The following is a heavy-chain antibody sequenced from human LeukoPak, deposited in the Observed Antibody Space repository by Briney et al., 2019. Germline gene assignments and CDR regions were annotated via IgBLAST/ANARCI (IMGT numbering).Heavy chain of an antibody. J-gene: IGHJ4*02. CDR3: ARLKDVVVIDY. D-gene: IGHD3-22*01. CDR1: GYSISSGYY. CDR2: IYHSGST. V-gene: IGHV4-38-2*01. Sequence: SETLSLTRAVSGYSISSGYYWGWIRQPPGKGLEWIGSIYHSGSTYYNPSLKSRVTISVDTSKNQFSLKLSSVTAADTAVYYCARLKDVVVIDYWGQGTLVTVSS.